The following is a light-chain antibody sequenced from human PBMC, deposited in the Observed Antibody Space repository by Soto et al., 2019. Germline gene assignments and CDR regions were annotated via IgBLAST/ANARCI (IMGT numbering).Light chain of an antibody. V-gene: IGKV3-11*01. CDR1: QSVSSY. Sequence: EIVLTQSPATLSLSPGERATLSCRASQSVSSYLAWYQQKPGQAPRLLIYDASNRATGIPARFSGSGSGTDFTLTISSLEPEDSAVYDRQQRYNWPPITFGQVTRLEIK. CDR2: DAS. CDR3: QQRYNWPPIT. J-gene: IGKJ5*01.